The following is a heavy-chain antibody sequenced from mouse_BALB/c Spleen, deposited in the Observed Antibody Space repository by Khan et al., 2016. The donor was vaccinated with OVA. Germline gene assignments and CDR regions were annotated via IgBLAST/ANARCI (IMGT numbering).Heavy chain of an antibody. CDR3: ARSTYRYAFAY. CDR2: IIYSGIT. V-gene: IGHV3-8*02. Sequence: EVQLQESGPSFVKPSQTLSLTCSVTGDSITSGYWTWIRKFPRNKLEYMGYIIYSGITYYNPSLKSRLSITRHTSKNQYYLQLNSVTTEDTSTYYCARSTYRYAFAYWGQGTLVTVSA. CDR1: GDSITSGY. J-gene: IGHJ3*01. D-gene: IGHD2-14*01.